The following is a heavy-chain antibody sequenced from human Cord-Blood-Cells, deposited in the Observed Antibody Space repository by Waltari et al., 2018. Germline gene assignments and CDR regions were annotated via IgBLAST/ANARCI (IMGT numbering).Heavy chain of an antibody. CDR2: IYYSGST. D-gene: IGHD2-2*01. J-gene: IGHJ4*02. CDR1: GGSVSSGSYY. V-gene: IGHV4-61*01. Sequence: QVQLQESGPGLVKPSETLSLTCTVSGGSVSSGSYYWSWFRQPPGKGLEWIGYIYYSGSTNYNPSLKSRVTISVDTSKNQFSLKLSSVTAADTAVYYCARALNSAAAFDYWGQGTLVTVSS. CDR3: ARALNSAAAFDY.